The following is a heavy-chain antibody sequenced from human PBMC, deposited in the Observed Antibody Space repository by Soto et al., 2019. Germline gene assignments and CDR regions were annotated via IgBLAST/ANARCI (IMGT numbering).Heavy chain of an antibody. V-gene: IGHV4-61*01. CDR1: VGSVNSSSYF. CDR2: IYFSGGT. CDR3: VIARNSGNYTAGEYAP. Sequence: SETLSLTCTFSVGSVNSSSYFCSWMRQPPRKGLEWIGYIYFSGGTTYNASLKSRVTISVDTSKNQFSLNLTSVTTADTAVYYCVIARNSGNYTAGEYAPGSQGS. D-gene: IGHD1-26*01. J-gene: IGHJ5*02.